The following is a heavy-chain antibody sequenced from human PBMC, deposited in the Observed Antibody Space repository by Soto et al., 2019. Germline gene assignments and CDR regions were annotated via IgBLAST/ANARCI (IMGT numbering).Heavy chain of an antibody. V-gene: IGHV1-18*01. D-gene: IGHD6-13*01. CDR2: ISASNGNI. CDR1: GYTFTTYG. J-gene: IGHJ4*02. Sequence: ASVKVSCKASGYTFTTYGISWVRRAPGQGLEWMGWISASNGNIYYGQKFQGRVTVTTDSFTSTAYMELSSLTSDDTAVYYCARALPYSSSGDSWGRGTLVTVSS. CDR3: ARALPYSSSGDS.